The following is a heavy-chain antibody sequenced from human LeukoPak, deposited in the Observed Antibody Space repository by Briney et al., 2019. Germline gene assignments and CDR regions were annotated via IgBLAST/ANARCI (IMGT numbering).Heavy chain of an antibody. V-gene: IGHV3-74*01. CDR2: INSDGSTT. CDR3: ARDRASDTAKPFDY. J-gene: IGHJ4*02. CDR1: GLTFSSYW. Sequence: GGSLRLSCAASGLTFSSYWMHWVRQAPGKGLVWVSRINSDGSTTNYADSVKGRFTVSRDNAKNTLYLQMNSLRAEDTAVYYCARDRASDTAKPFDYWGQGTLVTVSS. D-gene: IGHD5-18*01.